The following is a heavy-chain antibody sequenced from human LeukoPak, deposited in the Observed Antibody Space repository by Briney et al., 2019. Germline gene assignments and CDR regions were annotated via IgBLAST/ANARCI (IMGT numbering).Heavy chain of an antibody. Sequence: PSETLSITCAVYGGSFSGYYWSWIRQPPGKGLEWIGEINHSGSTNYNPSLKSRVTISVDTSKNQFSLKLSSVTAADTAVYYCASAYDSSGYPLDYWGQGTLVTVSS. V-gene: IGHV4-34*01. D-gene: IGHD3-22*01. CDR1: GGSFSGYY. CDR2: INHSGST. J-gene: IGHJ4*02. CDR3: ASAYDSSGYPLDY.